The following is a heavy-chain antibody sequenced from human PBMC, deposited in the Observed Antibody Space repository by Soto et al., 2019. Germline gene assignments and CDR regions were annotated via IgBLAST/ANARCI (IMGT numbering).Heavy chain of an antibody. D-gene: IGHD3-10*01. V-gene: IGHV1-3*01. CDR2: INAGNGNT. CDR3: ARDFPAVSWFGEPRSNWFDP. Sequence: QVQLVQSGAEVKKPGASVKVSCKASGYTFTSYAMHWVRQAPGQRLEWMGWINAGNGNTKYSQKFQGRVTITRDTSASTAYMKLSSLRSEDTAVYYCARDFPAVSWFGEPRSNWFDPWGQGTLVTVSS. J-gene: IGHJ5*02. CDR1: GYTFTSYA.